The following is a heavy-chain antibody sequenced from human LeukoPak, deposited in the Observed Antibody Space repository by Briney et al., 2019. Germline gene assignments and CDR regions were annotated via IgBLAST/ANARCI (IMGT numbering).Heavy chain of an antibody. J-gene: IGHJ4*02. CDR1: GYTLTELS. CDR3: ARDLGGKPEKYSSSSTDPQPFDY. D-gene: IGHD6-6*01. CDR2: FDPEDGET. Sequence: GASVKVSCKVSGYTLTELSMHWVRQAPGKGLEWMGGFDPEDGETIYAQKFQGRVTMTEDTSTDTAYMELSSLRSEDTAVYYCARDLGGKPEKYSSSSTDPQPFDYWGQGTLVTVSS. V-gene: IGHV1-24*01.